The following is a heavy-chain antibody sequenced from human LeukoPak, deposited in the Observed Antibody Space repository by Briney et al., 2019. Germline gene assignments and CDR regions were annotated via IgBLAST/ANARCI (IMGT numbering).Heavy chain of an antibody. CDR3: ARVLYSSSSFDY. CDR2: INPNSGDT. CDR1: GYTFTDYY. Sequence: ASVKVSCKASGYTFTDYYLHWVRQAPGQGLERMGWINPNSGDTNYAQRFQGRVTMTRDTSISTAYMELSRLRSDDTALYFCARVLYSSSSFDYWGQGTLVTVSS. D-gene: IGHD6-6*01. V-gene: IGHV1-2*02. J-gene: IGHJ4*02.